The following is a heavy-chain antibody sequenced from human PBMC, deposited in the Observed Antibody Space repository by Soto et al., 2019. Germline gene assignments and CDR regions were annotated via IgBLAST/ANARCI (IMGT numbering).Heavy chain of an antibody. CDR2: ISGSGGST. CDR1: GFTFSSYA. Sequence: GGSLRLSCAASGFTFSSYAMSWVRQAPGKGLEWVSAISGSGGSTYYADSVKGRFTISRDNSKNTLYLQMNGLRAEDTAVYYCAKAGDYYDSSGYYYFTTQQYYFDYWGQGTLVTVSS. D-gene: IGHD3-22*01. V-gene: IGHV3-23*01. CDR3: AKAGDYYDSSGYYYFTTQQYYFDY. J-gene: IGHJ4*02.